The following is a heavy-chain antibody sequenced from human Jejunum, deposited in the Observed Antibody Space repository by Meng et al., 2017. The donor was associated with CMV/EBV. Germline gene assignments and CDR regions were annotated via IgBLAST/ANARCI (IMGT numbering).Heavy chain of an antibody. J-gene: IGHJ4*02. Sequence: QVRRPESVPGLSGPFQPRSLTCTGSGGSMSSGNYYWSWIRQPPGKGLEWIGYIHHSGSAYYNPSLKSRVSISVDTSKNQFSLNLNSMTAADTAVYYCASFDHIPRRNYFDYWGQGTLVTVSS. CDR1: GGSMSSGNYY. CDR2: IHHSGSA. V-gene: IGHV4-30-4*01. D-gene: IGHD2-21*01. CDR3: ASFDHIPRRNYFDY.